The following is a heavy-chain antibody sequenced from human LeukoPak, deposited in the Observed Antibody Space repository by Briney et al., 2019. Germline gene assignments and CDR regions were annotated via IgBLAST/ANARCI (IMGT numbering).Heavy chain of an antibody. D-gene: IGHD1-7*01. CDR3: AKDERNWNYNLASQTYD. CDR2: ISSSSSYI. CDR1: GFTFSSYS. Sequence: GGSLRLSFAASGFTFSSYSMNWVRQAPGKGLEWVSSISSSSSYIYYADSVKGRFTISRDNAKNSLYLQMNSLRAEDTAVHYCAKDERNWNYNLASQTYDWGQGTLVTVSS. J-gene: IGHJ4*02. V-gene: IGHV3-21*04.